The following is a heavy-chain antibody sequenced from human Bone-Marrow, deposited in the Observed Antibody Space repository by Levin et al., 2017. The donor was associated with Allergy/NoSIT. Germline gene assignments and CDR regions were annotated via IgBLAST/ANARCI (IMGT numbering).Heavy chain of an antibody. CDR3: ARGRMFCHDSSGYPFDY. J-gene: IGHJ4*02. V-gene: IGHV4-30-4*01. CDR2: IYYLGHT. CDR1: GGSIGSSDYY. Sequence: TSSETLSLTCTVSGGSIGSSDYYWSWIRQTPGKGLEWIGCIYYLGHTYYNRSLKSRVTISMDTSQNQLSLKLRSVTAADTAVYYCARGRMFCHDSSGYPFDYWGQGTQVTGSS. D-gene: IGHD3-22*01.